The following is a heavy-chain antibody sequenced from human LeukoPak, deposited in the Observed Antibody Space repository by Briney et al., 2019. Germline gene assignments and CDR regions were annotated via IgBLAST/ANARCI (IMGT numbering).Heavy chain of an antibody. CDR3: ARELSLSH. V-gene: IGHV3-48*01. D-gene: IGHD2/OR15-2a*01. Sequence: PGGSLRLSCAASGFTFSSYSMNWVRQAPGKGLEWVSYISSTGSVIYYADSVRGRFTTSRDNAKNSLYLQMNSLRAEDTAMYYCARELSLSHWGQGTLVTVSS. CDR1: GFTFSSYS. J-gene: IGHJ4*02. CDR2: ISSTGSVI.